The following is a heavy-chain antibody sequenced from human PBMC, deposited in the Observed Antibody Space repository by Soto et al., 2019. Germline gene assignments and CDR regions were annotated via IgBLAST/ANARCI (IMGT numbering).Heavy chain of an antibody. J-gene: IGHJ4*02. D-gene: IGHD1-26*01. CDR2: INGDGTST. CDR3: ASIFHSAVGATNQVDY. V-gene: IGHV3-74*01. CDR1: GFTFSIHW. Sequence: GGSLRLSCAASGFTFSIHWMHWVRQVPGQGLVWVSRINGDGTSTGYADSVKGRFTISRDNAENTLYLLMNSLRVEDTALYYCASIFHSAVGATNQVDYWGPATLVTVSS.